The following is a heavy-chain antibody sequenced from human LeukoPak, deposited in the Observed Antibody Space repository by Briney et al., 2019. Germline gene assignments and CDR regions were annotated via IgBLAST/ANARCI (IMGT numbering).Heavy chain of an antibody. CDR3: ARDNGLWFGMDV. CDR1: GYSISSGYY. Sequence: SETLSLTCTVSGYSISSGYYWGWIRQPPGKGLEWIGEINHSGSTNYNPSLKSRVTISVDTSKNQFSLKLSSVTAADTAVYYCARDNGLWFGMDVWGKGTTVTVSS. CDR2: INHSGST. V-gene: IGHV4-38-2*02. D-gene: IGHD3-10*01. J-gene: IGHJ6*04.